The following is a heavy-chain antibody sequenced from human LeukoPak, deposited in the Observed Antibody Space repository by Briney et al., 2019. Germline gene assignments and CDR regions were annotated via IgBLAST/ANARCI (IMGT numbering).Heavy chain of an antibody. CDR1: GFTFSRYV. CDR2: ISSSGCSR. D-gene: IGHD5-12*01. V-gene: IGHV3-23*01. J-gene: IGHJ4*02. Sequence: GGSLRLSCAASGFTFSRYVMGWVRQAPGRGLERGSSISSSGCSRYYADSVTGPVTTSRDNSNNKLYAQMNSLRGDDTAAYYCARGFSGYDWDMFDYWGQGSLVTVSS. CDR3: ARGFSGYDWDMFDY.